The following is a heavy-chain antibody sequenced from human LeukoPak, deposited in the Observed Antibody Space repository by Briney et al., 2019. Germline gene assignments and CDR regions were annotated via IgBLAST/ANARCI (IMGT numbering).Heavy chain of an antibody. CDR1: GGTFSNYA. D-gene: IGHD3-10*01. Sequence: ASVKVSCKASGGTFSNYAISWVRQAPGQGLEWMGRIISIFDTTKYAQKFQGRVTITADKSTSTAYMELSSLRSEDTAVYYCAREYGSGNYFDYWGQGTLVTVSS. J-gene: IGHJ4*02. CDR3: AREYGSGNYFDY. V-gene: IGHV1-69*06. CDR2: IISIFDTT.